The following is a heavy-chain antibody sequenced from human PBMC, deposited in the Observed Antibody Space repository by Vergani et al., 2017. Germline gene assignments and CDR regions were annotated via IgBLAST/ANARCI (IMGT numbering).Heavy chain of an antibody. CDR1: GFTFRDYN. CDR2: ISSGGTYK. Sequence: DVQLVESGGGLVKPGGSLRLSCAVSGFTFRDYNMHWVRQAPGKGLEWVSSISSGGTYKNFADSMKGRFTISRDNAKNSLFLQVHSLRADDTAVYYCARGRDLKGPGDLYYNYMDVWGQGTTVTVSS. D-gene: IGHD3-10*01. CDR3: ARGRDLKGPGDLYYNYMDV. V-gene: IGHV3-21*01. J-gene: IGHJ6*03.